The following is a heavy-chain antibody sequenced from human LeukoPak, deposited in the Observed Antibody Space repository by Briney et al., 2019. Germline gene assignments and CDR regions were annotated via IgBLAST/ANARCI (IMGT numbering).Heavy chain of an antibody. D-gene: IGHD4-23*01. CDR3: ARTTTVVTPPGEAFDI. CDR2: IYYSGST. CDR1: GGSISSSSYY. J-gene: IGHJ3*02. V-gene: IGHV4-39*07. Sequence: NPSETLSLTCTVSGGSISSSSYYWGWIRQPPGKGLEWIGSIYYSGSTYYNPSLKSRVTISVDTSKNQFSLKLSSVTAADTAVYYCARTTTVVTPPGEAFDIWGQGTMVTVSS.